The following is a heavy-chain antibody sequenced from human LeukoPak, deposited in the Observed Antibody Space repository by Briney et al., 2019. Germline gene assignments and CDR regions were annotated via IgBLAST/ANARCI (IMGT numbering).Heavy chain of an antibody. CDR2: INPSGGST. J-gene: IGHJ4*02. CDR3: ARDYSNARAFDY. Sequence: ASVKVSCKASGYTFTNYFIHWVRQAPGQGLXXMGIINPSGGSTSYXQKXQGTVXMTRDTSTNTVYMELSSLRSEDTAVYYCARDYSNARAFDYWGQGTLVTVSS. V-gene: IGHV1-46*01. CDR1: GYTFTNYF. D-gene: IGHD4-11*01.